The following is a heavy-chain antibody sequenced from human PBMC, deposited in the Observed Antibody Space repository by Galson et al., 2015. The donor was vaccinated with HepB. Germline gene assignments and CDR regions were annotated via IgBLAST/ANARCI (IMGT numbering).Heavy chain of an antibody. CDR2: IIPIFGAP. D-gene: IGHD3-3*01. J-gene: IGHJ6*02. CDR3: ARHEEFGVVDEGFMDV. CDR1: GGSFSNFG. V-gene: IGHV1-69*06. Sequence: SVKVSCKASGGSFSNFGLSWVRQAPGQGLEWMGGIIPIFGAPRYAQKFQGHVTISVDKSINAAYLQWSSLKASDTATYYCARHEEFGVVDEGFMDVWGQGTTVTVSS.